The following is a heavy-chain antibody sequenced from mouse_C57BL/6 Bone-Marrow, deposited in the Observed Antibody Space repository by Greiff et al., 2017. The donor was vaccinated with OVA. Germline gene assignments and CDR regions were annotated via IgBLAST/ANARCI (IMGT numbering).Heavy chain of an antibody. V-gene: IGHV1-81*01. Sequence: QVQLQQSGAGLARPGASVKLSCKASGYTFTSYGISWVKRRTGQGLEWIGEIYPRSGNTYYNEKFKGKDTLTADKVSSTAYMELRSLTSEDSAFYFCASAYYYGSSARRRFAYWGQGTLVTVSA. CDR2: IYPRSGNT. CDR3: ASAYYYGSSARRRFAY. J-gene: IGHJ3*01. D-gene: IGHD1-1*01. CDR1: GYTFTSYG.